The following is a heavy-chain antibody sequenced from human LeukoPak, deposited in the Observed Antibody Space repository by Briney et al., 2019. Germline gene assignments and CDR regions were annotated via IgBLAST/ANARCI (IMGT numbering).Heavy chain of an antibody. CDR2: INWNGGST. Sequence: AGGSLRLSCAASGFTFDDYGMSWVRQAPGKGLEWVAGINWNGGSTGYADSVKGRFTISRDNAKNSLYLQMNSLRAEDTALYYCASIAAADDYYFDYWGQGTLDTVSS. CDR3: ASIAAADDYYFDY. V-gene: IGHV3-20*04. D-gene: IGHD6-13*01. CDR1: GFTFDDYG. J-gene: IGHJ4*02.